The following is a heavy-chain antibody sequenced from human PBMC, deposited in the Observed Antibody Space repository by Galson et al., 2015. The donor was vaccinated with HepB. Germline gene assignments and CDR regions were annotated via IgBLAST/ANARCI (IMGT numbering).Heavy chain of an antibody. V-gene: IGHV4-4*07. D-gene: IGHD2-2*01. CDR2: IYSSGST. CDR1: GGSINSYY. J-gene: IGHJ5*02. CDR3: AREVLNVIVLPVYNWFDP. Sequence: ETLSLTCTVSGGSINSYYWSWIRQPAGKGLEWIGRIYSSGSTKYNPSHKGRVTMSVDTSKNQFSLKLRSVTAADTAVYYCAREVLNVIVLPVYNWFDPWGQGTLVTVSS.